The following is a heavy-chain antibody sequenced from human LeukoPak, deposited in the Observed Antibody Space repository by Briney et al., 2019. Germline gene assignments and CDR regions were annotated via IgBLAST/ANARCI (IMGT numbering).Heavy chain of an antibody. Sequence: GGSLRLSCAASGFTFSSYGMHWVRQAPGKGLEWVAVISYDGSNKYYADSVKGRFTISRDNSKNTLYLQMNSLRAEDTAVYYCAKAVIAVAAYIDYWGQGTLVTVSS. J-gene: IGHJ4*02. V-gene: IGHV3-30*18. CDR3: AKAVIAVAAYIDY. D-gene: IGHD6-19*01. CDR2: ISYDGSNK. CDR1: GFTFSSYG.